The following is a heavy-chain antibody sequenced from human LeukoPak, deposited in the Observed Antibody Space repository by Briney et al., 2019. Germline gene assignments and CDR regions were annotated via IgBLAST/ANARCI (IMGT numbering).Heavy chain of an antibody. CDR3: AKAISYGGYKRADAFDI. D-gene: IGHD5-12*01. J-gene: IGHJ3*02. CDR2: ISWDGGST. Sequence: GGSLRLSCAASGFTFDDYTMHWVRQAPGKGLELVSLISWDGGSTYYADSVKGRFTISRDNSKNSLYLQMNSLRTEDTALYYCAKAISYGGYKRADAFDIWGQGTMVTVSS. CDR1: GFTFDDYT. V-gene: IGHV3-43*01.